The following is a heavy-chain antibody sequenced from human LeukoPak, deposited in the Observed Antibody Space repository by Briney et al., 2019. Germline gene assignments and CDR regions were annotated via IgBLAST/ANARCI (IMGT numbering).Heavy chain of an antibody. J-gene: IGHJ3*02. CDR2: IRSKAYGGTT. V-gene: IGHV3-49*04. Sequence: PGGSLRLSCTASGFTFGDYAMSWVRQAPGKGLEWVGFIRSKAYGGTTEYAASVKGRFTISRDDSKSIAYLQMNSLRAEDTAVYYCAKDPGALDIWGQGTMVTVSS. CDR1: GFTFGDYA. CDR3: AKDPGALDI.